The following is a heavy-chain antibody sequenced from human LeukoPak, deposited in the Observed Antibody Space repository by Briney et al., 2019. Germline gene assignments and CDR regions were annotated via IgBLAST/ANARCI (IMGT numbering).Heavy chain of an antibody. V-gene: IGHV3-11*01. CDR1: GFTFSDYY. CDR2: ISSSGSTI. D-gene: IGHD2-2*01. CDR3: ARGWGVVVPAAMGGDYGMDV. Sequence: PGGSLRLSCAASGFTFSDYYMSWIRQAPGKGLEWVSYISSSGSTIYYADSVKGRFTISRDNAKNSLYLQMNSLRAEDTAVYYCARGWGVVVPAAMGGDYGMDVWGQGTTVTVSS. J-gene: IGHJ6*02.